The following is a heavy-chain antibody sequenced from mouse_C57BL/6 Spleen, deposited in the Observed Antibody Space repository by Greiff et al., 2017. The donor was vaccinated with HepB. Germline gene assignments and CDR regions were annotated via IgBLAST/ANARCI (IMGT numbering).Heavy chain of an antibody. CDR1: GYTFTSYW. J-gene: IGHJ3*01. V-gene: IGHV1-64*01. CDR2: IHPNSGST. CDR3: ARGRGLRLGFAY. Sequence: VQLQQPGAELVKPGASVKLSCKASGYTFTSYWMHWVKQRPGQGLEWIGMIHPNSGSTNYNEKFKSKATLTVDKSSSTAYMQLSSLTSEDSAVYYCARGRGLRLGFAYWGQGTLVTVSA. D-gene: IGHD3-2*02.